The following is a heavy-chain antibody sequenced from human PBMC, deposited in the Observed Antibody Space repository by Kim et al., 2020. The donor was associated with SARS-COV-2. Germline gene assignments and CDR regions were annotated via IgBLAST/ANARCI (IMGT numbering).Heavy chain of an antibody. CDR3: ANSIVGATRDAFDI. Sequence: SETLSLTCTVSGGSISSYYWSWIRQPAGKGLEWIWRISTSGSTNYNPSLKSRVTMSVDTSKSQFSLKLSSVTAADTAVYYCANSIVGATRDAFDIWGQGTLVTVSS. CDR2: ISTSGST. D-gene: IGHD1-26*01. J-gene: IGHJ3*02. CDR1: GGSISSYY. V-gene: IGHV4-4*07.